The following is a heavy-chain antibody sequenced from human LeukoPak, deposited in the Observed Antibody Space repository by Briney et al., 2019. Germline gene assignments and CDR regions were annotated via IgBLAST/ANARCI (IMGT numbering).Heavy chain of an antibody. J-gene: IGHJ5*02. V-gene: IGHV1-69*05. D-gene: IGHD1-7*01. Sequence: SVKVSCKASGGTFSSYAIGWVRQAPGQGLEWMGGIIPIFGTANYAQKFQGRVTITTDESTSTAYMELSSLRSEDAAVYYCARYNWNYFHWFDPWGQGTLVTVSS. CDR1: GGTFSSYA. CDR2: IIPIFGTA. CDR3: ARYNWNYFHWFDP.